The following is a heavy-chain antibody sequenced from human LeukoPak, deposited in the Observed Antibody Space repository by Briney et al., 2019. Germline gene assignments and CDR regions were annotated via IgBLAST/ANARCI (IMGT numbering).Heavy chain of an antibody. CDR3: AKIWTTVTTGLWFDS. J-gene: IGHJ5*01. Sequence: RGESLKISCKGSGYSFTSYWIGWVRQMPGKGLEWMGIIYPGDSDTRYSPSFQGQVTISADKSISTAYLQWSSLKASDTAMYYCAKIWTTVTTGLWFDSWGQGTLVTVSS. D-gene: IGHD4-17*01. CDR2: IYPGDSDT. CDR1: GYSFTSYW. V-gene: IGHV5-51*01.